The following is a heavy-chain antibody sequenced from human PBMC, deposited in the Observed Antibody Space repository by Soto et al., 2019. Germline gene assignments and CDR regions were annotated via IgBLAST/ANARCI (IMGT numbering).Heavy chain of an antibody. D-gene: IGHD4-4*01. CDR1: GFTFSGYW. V-gene: IGHV3-7*03. CDR3: ARAPYSNAWYRFDL. J-gene: IGHJ4*02. Sequence: GGSLRLSCEASGFTFSGYWMSWVRQAPGKGLEWVADIKHDGSVQYYVDSVKGRFTISRDNAKKLLYLQMNGLRAEDTALYYCARAPYSNAWYRFDLWGQGTLATV. CDR2: IKHDGSVQ.